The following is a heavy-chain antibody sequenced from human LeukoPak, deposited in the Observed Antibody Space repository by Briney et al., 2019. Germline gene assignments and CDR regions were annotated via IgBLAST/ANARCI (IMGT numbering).Heavy chain of an antibody. V-gene: IGHV4-59*01. Sequence: SETLSLTCTVSGGSISSYYWSWIRQPPGKGLEWIGYIYYSGSTNYNPSLKSRVTISVDTSKNQFSLKLSSVTAADTAVYYCASRTRYCSSTSCPDVWGKGTTVTVSS. J-gene: IGHJ6*04. CDR2: IYYSGST. CDR3: ASRTRYCSSTSCPDV. CDR1: GGSISSYY. D-gene: IGHD2-2*01.